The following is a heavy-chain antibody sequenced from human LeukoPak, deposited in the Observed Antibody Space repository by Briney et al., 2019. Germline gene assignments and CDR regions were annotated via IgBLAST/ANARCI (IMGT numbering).Heavy chain of an antibody. D-gene: IGHD1-7*01. CDR1: GGTFSGYA. Sequence: ASVKVSCKASGGTFSGYAISWVRQAPGQGLEWMGGIIPIFGTANYAQKFQGRVTITADESTSTAYMELSSLRSEDTAVYYCARGYRYNWNYGGLAYWGQGALVTVSS. J-gene: IGHJ4*02. V-gene: IGHV1-69*13. CDR2: IIPIFGTA. CDR3: ARGYRYNWNYGGLAY.